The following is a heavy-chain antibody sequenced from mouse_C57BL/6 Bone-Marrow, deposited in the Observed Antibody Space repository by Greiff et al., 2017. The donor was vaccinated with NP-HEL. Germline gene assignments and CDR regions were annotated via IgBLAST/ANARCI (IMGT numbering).Heavy chain of an antibody. D-gene: IGHD2-1*01. Sequence: VQLKESGPGMVKPSQSLSLTCTVTGYSITSGYDWHWIRHFPGNKLEWMGYISYSGSTNYNPSLKSRISITHDTSKNHFFLKLNSVTTEDTATYYCARGGVYGNYPYYFDYWGQGTTLTVSS. V-gene: IGHV3-1*01. CDR1: GYSITSGYD. CDR3: ARGGVYGNYPYYFDY. J-gene: IGHJ2*01. CDR2: ISYSGST.